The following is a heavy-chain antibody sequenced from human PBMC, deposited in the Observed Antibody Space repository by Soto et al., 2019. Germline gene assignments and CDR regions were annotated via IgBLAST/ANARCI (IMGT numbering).Heavy chain of an antibody. V-gene: IGHV5-51*01. CDR1: GYSFTSYW. CDR2: IYPGDSDT. Sequence: GESLKISCKGSGYSFTSYWIGWVRQMPGKGLEWMGIIYPGDSDTRYSPSFQGQVTISADKSISTAYLQWSSLKASDTAMYYCARHALVADYTAYYGMDVWGQGTTVTVSS. D-gene: IGHD4-4*01. CDR3: ARHALVADYTAYYGMDV. J-gene: IGHJ6*02.